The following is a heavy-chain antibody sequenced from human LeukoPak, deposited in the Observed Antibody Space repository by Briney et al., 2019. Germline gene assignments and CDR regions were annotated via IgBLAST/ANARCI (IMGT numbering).Heavy chain of an antibody. CDR2: ISSNGGST. D-gene: IGHD3-16*01. CDR3: AREGSYDYVWGGTFDI. CDR1: GFTFSSYA. J-gene: IGHJ3*02. Sequence: PGGSLRLSCAASGFTFSSYAMHWVRQAPGKGLEYVSAISSNGGSTYYADSVKGRFTISRDNSKNTLYLQMNSLRAEDTAVYYCAREGSYDYVWGGTFDIWGQGTMVTVSS. V-gene: IGHV3-64*04.